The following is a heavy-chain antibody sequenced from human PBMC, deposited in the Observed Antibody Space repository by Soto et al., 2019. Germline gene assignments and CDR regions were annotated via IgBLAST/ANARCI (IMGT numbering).Heavy chain of an antibody. CDR3: ARVGVGLAAPRVWPY. Sequence: GASVKVSCKASGYTFTSYGISWVRQAPGQGLEWMAWINPYNGNTKYAEKFLGRVTVTTDTSTATAYMEVRSLTSDDTAVFYCARVGVGLAAPRVWPYWGQGTPVTSPQ. CDR1: GYTFTSYG. D-gene: IGHD6-13*01. V-gene: IGHV1-18*01. J-gene: IGHJ4*02. CDR2: INPYNGNT.